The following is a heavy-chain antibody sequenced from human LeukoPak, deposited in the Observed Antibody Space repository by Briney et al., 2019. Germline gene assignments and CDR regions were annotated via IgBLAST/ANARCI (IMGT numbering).Heavy chain of an antibody. V-gene: IGHV4-39*07. CDR3: ARDPLDYYYDSSGDAPQG. D-gene: IGHD3-22*01. CDR1: GGSISSSSYY. Sequence: SETLSLTCTVSGGSISSSSYYWGWIRQPPGKGLEWIGEINHSGSTNYNPSLKSRVTISVDTSKNQFSLKLSSVTAADTAVYYCARDPLDYYYDSSGDAPQGWGQGTLVTVSS. J-gene: IGHJ4*02. CDR2: INHSGST.